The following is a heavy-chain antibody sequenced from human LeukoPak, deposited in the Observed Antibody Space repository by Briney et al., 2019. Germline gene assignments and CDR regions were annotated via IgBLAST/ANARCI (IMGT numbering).Heavy chain of an antibody. CDR2: ISWNSGSI. J-gene: IGHJ4*02. V-gene: IGHV3-9*01. Sequence: PGGSLRLSCAASGFTFDDYAMHWVRQAPGKGLEWVSGISWNSGSIGYADSVKGRFTISRDNAKNSLYLQMNSLRAEDTALYYCAKLPNPRSCSSTSCYTDDYWGQGTLVTVSS. D-gene: IGHD2-2*02. CDR1: GFTFDDYA. CDR3: AKLPNPRSCSSTSCYTDDY.